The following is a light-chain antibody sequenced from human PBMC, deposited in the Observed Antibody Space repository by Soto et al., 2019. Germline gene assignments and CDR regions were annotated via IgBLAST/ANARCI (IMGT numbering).Light chain of an antibody. CDR2: GAS. CDR3: LHDFHYPLT. Sequence: AIQLTQSPSSLSASVGDRVTITCRASQSISDALGWYQQRPGKAPKLLIYGASSLPSGVPSRFSGSGSGTDFTLTISRLHPEDFATYYWLHDFHYPLTFGGGTKVEI. J-gene: IGKJ4*01. CDR1: QSISDA. V-gene: IGKV1-6*01.